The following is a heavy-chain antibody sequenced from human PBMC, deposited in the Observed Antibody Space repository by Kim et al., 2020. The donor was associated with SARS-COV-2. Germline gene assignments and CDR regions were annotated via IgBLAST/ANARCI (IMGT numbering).Heavy chain of an antibody. CDR2: ISSTSTYT. D-gene: IGHD6-13*01. Sequence: GGSLRLSCAASGFTFSDYFMTWIRQAPGKGLEWLSYISSTSTYTNYADSVKGRFTISRDNAKNSLYLQMNSLRAEDTAVYYCARDTTTAAADHYYYYGMDVWGQGTTVTVSS. J-gene: IGHJ6*02. CDR1: GFTFSDYF. V-gene: IGHV3-11*06. CDR3: ARDTTTAAADHYYYYGMDV.